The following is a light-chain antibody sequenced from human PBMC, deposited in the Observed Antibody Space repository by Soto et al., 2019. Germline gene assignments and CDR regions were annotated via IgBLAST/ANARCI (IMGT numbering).Light chain of an antibody. V-gene: IGKV3-11*01. CDR3: QQRANWPWT. CDR2: GAS. CDR1: QSVISDY. J-gene: IGKJ1*01. Sequence: VLTQFPGTLSLSPGERATLSCRASQSVISDYLAWYQQKPGQAPRLLISGASSRATGIPDRFSGSGSGTDFTLTISSLEPEDFAVYYCQQRANWPWTFGQGTKVDIK.